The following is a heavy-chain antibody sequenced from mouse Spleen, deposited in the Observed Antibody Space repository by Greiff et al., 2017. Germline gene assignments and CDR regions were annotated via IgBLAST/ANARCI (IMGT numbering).Heavy chain of an antibody. CDR2: INPSNGGT. CDR1: GYTFTSYW. J-gene: IGHJ1*01. CDR3: ARYGEKLYWEFPYWYFDV. D-gene: IGHD4-1*01. V-gene: IGHV1-53*01. Sequence: QVQLQQPGTELVKPGASVKLSCKASGYTFTSYWMHWVKQRPGQGLEWIGNINPSNGGTNYNEKFKSKATLTVDKSSSTAYMQLSSLTSEDSAVYYCARYGEKLYWEFPYWYFDVWGAGTTVTVSS.